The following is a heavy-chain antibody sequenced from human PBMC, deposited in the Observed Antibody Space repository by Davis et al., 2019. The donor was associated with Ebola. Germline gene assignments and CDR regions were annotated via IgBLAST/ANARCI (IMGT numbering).Heavy chain of an antibody. CDR2: INPHNNNT. D-gene: IGHD3-3*01. J-gene: IGHJ6*04. CDR3: ARLPVVWRQLSKGRMDV. V-gene: IGHV1-18*04. Sequence: ASVKVSCKASGYTFTSFGITWVRQAPGQGLEWMGWINPHNNNTNYGQNVQGRVTMTTDTSTSTAYMEVGSLRSDDTAVYYCARLPVVWRQLSKGRMDVWGKGTTVTVSS. CDR1: GYTFTSFG.